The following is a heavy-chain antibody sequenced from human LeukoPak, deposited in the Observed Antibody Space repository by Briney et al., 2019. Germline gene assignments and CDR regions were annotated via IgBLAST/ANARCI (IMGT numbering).Heavy chain of an antibody. J-gene: IGHJ4*02. Sequence: PSETLSLTCTVCGGSISTGVYYWRWIRQHPGKGLEWIVCISYTGNTYHNPSLKGRFTISLDTSKNQLSLKLSSVTAADTAVYYCATLDLNLVRGVQDWGQGTLVTVSS. CDR2: ISYTGNT. CDR3: ATLDLNLVRGVQD. D-gene: IGHD3-10*01. V-gene: IGHV4-31*03. CDR1: GGSISTGVYY.